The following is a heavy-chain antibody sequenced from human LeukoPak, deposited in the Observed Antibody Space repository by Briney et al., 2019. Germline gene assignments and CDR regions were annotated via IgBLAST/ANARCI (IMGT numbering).Heavy chain of an antibody. CDR2: IYPGDSDT. D-gene: IGHD4-23*01. CDR3: ARHVDYGGNPDY. Sequence: GEYLKISCKGSGFTITRYWIGWVRQMPGKGLEWMGIIYPGDSDTRYSPSFQGQVTISADRSIRTAYLQWSSLKASDTAMYYCARHVDYGGNPDYWGQGTLSPSPQ. V-gene: IGHV5-51*01. CDR1: GFTITRYW. J-gene: IGHJ4*02.